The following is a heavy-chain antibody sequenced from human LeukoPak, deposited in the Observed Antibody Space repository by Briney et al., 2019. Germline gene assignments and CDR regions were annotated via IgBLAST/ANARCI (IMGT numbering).Heavy chain of an antibody. D-gene: IGHD4-11*01. J-gene: IGHJ6*03. CDR2: IYTSGST. CDR3: ANYISNVHYCTDV. V-gene: IGHV4-4*09. CDR1: GGSFDSKY. Sequence: SETLSLTCSVSGGSFDSKYWSWIRPPPAKGREWIGYIYTSGSTNFNPPLRSRVPMSLDTSQNQFSLNVYPVTAADSAVYYCANYISNVHYCTDVWGKGTTVIVSS.